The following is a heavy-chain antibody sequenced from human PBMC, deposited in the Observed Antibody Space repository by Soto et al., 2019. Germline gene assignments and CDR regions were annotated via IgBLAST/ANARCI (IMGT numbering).Heavy chain of an antibody. CDR3: AAGYLYHTHFDY. J-gene: IGHJ4*02. D-gene: IGHD5-18*01. CDR2: ITSSGTTI. CDR1: GFTFSDYY. Sequence: PGGSLRLSCAASGFTFSDYYMSWVRQVPGKGLEWISYITSSGTTIYYADSVKGRFTISRDNAKNSLSLEMNSLRAEDTAVYYCAAGYLYHTHFDYWGQGTLVTVSS. V-gene: IGHV3-11*01.